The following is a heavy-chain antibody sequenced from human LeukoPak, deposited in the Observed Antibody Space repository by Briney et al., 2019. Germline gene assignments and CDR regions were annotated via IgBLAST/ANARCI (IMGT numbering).Heavy chain of an antibody. D-gene: IGHD1-26*01. J-gene: IGHJ3*02. CDR3: ARGGSPGAFDI. CDR1: GYTFTSYY. V-gene: IGHV1-46*01. CDR2: INPSGGST. Sequence: ASVKASCKASGYTFTSYYMHWVRQAPGQGLEWMGIINPSGGSTSYAQKFQGRVTMTRDMSTSTVYMELSSLRPEDTAVYYCARGGSPGAFDIWGQGTMVTVSS.